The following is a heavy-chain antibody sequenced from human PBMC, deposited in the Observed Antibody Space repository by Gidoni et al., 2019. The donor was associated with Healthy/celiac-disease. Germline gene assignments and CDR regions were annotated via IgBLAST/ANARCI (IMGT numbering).Heavy chain of an antibody. CDR2: IIPIFGTA. J-gene: IGHJ4*02. Sequence: QVQLVQSGAEVKKPGSSVKVSCKASGGTFRSYAISWVRQAPGQGLEWMGGIIPIFGTANYAQKFQGRVTITADESTSTAYMELSSLRSEDTAVYYCARDRAYYDSSGYYSGFDYWGQGTLVTVSS. CDR1: GGTFRSYA. V-gene: IGHV1-69*01. D-gene: IGHD3-22*01. CDR3: ARDRAYYDSSGYYSGFDY.